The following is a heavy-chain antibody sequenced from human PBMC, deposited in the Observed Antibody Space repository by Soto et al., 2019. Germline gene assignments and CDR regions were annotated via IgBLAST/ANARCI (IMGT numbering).Heavy chain of an antibody. V-gene: IGHV3-21*01. Sequence: GGSLRLSCAASGFTFNNYSINWVRQAPGKGLEWVSSISSNSNYKYYTASVKGRFTISRDCVKHSVVLQMDSLKSEDTAVYFCARFAEKGYSYGPYYFDLWGQGSLATVSS. D-gene: IGHD5-18*01. CDR1: GFTFNNYS. J-gene: IGHJ4*02. CDR3: ARFAEKGYSYGPYYFDL. CDR2: ISSNSNYK.